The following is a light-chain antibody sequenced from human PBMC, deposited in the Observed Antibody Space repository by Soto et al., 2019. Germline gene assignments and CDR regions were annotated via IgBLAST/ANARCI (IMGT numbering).Light chain of an antibody. Sequence: QSALTQPPSVSAAPGQKVTISCSGSSFNIGNNYVSWYQQLPGTAPKLLIYENNKRPSGIPDRLSGSKSGTSATLGITGLQTGDEADYYCGTWDSNLSAFVFGTGTKVTVL. CDR1: SFNIGNNY. J-gene: IGLJ1*01. CDR2: ENN. CDR3: GTWDSNLSAFV. V-gene: IGLV1-51*02.